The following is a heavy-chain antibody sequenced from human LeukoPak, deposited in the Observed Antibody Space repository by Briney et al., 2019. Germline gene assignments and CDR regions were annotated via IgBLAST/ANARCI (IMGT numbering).Heavy chain of an antibody. Sequence: GGSLRLSCAASGFTFNNAWMSWVRQAPGKGLEWVANIKQDGSEKYYVDSVKGRFTISRDNAKNSLYLQMNSLRVEDTAVYYCARGPTPSFYYGSGGYYSLDYWGQGTLVTVSS. D-gene: IGHD3-10*01. J-gene: IGHJ4*02. CDR1: GFTFNNAW. CDR3: ARGPTPSFYYGSGGYYSLDY. CDR2: IKQDGSEK. V-gene: IGHV3-7*01.